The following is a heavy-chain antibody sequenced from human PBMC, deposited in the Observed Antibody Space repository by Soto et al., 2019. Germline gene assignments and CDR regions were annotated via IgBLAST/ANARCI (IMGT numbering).Heavy chain of an antibody. Sequence: PSETLSLTCTVSGGSIRSYDYYWSWIRQPPGKGLEWIGYIYYSGSTYYNPSLKSRVTISLDTSMNQFSLKLSSVTAADTAVYYCARVLINPSFFFNLCGQGSLVIFSS. CDR2: IYYSGST. J-gene: IGHJ4*01. CDR3: ARVLINPSFFFNL. V-gene: IGHV4-30-4*01. D-gene: IGHD2-15*01. CDR1: GGSIRSYDYY.